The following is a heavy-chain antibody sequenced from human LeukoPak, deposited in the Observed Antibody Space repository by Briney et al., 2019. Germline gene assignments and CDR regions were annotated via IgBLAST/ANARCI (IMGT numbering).Heavy chain of an antibody. Sequence: GGSLRLSCAASGFTFSSYGMHWVRQAPGKGLEWVAVISNDGDNKYYADSVKGRLTISRDNSKNTLYLQINSLRAEDTAVYYCAKEINTASYYYGMDVWGQGTTVTVSS. D-gene: IGHD4-17*01. J-gene: IGHJ6*02. CDR3: AKEINTASYYYGMDV. CDR2: ISNDGDNK. CDR1: GFTFSSYG. V-gene: IGHV3-30*18.